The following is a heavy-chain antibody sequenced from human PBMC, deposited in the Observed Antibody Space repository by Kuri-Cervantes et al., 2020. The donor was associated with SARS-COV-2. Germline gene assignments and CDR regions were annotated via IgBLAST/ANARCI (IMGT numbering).Heavy chain of an antibody. D-gene: IGHD3-22*01. CDR2: INQHGSDK. Sequence: GESLKISCAASGFSLSRYTMNWVRQAPGKALEWVANINQHGSDKYYVGSVEGRFTISRDNAKNSLYLQMNSLRAEDTAVYYCARDSGSSPPHFDYWGQGILVTVSS. CDR1: GFSLSRYT. J-gene: IGHJ4*02. CDR3: ARDSGSSPPHFDY. V-gene: IGHV3-7*01.